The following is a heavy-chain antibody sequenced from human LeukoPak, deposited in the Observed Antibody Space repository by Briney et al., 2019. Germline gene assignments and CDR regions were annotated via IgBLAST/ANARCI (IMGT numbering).Heavy chain of an antibody. Sequence: GSLRLSCAASGFTFSSYWMSWVRQAPGKGLEWIGSIYHSGTTYYNPSLKSRVTISVDTSKNQFSLKLSSVTAADTAVYYCARVGPVAARPFDYWGQGTLVTVSS. CDR3: ARVGPVAARPFDY. J-gene: IGHJ4*02. CDR2: IYHSGTT. D-gene: IGHD6-6*01. V-gene: IGHV4-4*02. CDR1: GFTFSSYW.